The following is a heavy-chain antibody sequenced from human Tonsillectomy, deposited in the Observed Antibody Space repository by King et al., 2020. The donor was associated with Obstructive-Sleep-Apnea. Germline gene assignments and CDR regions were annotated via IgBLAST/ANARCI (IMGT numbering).Heavy chain of an antibody. CDR1: GFTFSDYY. D-gene: IGHD4-17*01. V-gene: IGHV3-11*01. Sequence: VQLVESGGGLVKPGGSLRLSCAASGFTFSDYYMTWIRQAPGKGLEWVSYVSGSAITIYYADSVKGRFTISRDNAKNSLYLQMSSLRAEDTAVYYYARDLSDYGGFYGMDVWGQGTTVTVSS. CDR2: VSGSAITI. J-gene: IGHJ6*02. CDR3: ARDLSDYGGFYGMDV.